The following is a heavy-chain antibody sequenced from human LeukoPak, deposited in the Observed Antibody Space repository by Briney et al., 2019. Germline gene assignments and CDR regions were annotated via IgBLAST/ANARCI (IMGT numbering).Heavy chain of an antibody. CDR1: GFIFSSYW. CDR3: ARGESYDFSNDY. CDR2: IRHDGREK. Sequence: PGGSLRLSCAASGFIFSSYWMTWVRQAPGKAPEWVANIRHDGREKYYVGSVKGRFIISRDNAKNSLYLQMNSLRLEDTAIYYCARGESYDFSNDYWGQGTLVTVSS. D-gene: IGHD3-3*01. V-gene: IGHV3-7*01. J-gene: IGHJ4*02.